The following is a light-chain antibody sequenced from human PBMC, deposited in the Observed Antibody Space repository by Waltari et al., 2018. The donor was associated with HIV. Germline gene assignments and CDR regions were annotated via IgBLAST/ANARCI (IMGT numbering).Light chain of an antibody. J-gene: IGLJ1*01. Sequence: QSALTQPPSASGSPGQSVTISCSGTSSDVGGYDSVSWYQQHPGKAPKLMIYEGSKRPSGVPDRFSGSKSGNTASLTVSGLQAEDEADYYCSSHAGSNNYVFGTGTKVTVL. CDR3: SSHAGSNNYV. V-gene: IGLV2-8*01. CDR2: EGS. CDR1: SSDVGGYDS.